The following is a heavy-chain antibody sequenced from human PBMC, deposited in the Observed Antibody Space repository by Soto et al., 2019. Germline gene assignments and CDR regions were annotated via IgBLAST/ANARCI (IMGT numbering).Heavy chain of an antibody. CDR3: ARPSKRAVVYPTSYYYYYMDV. CDR1: GFTFSTYW. CDR2: IKRDGSEK. D-gene: IGHD2-8*02. Sequence: GGSLRLSCAASGFTFSTYWMTWVRQAPGKGLECVANIKRDGSEKYYVDSVKGRFTISRDNAKNSLYLQMNSLRAEDTAVYYCARPSKRAVVYPTSYYYYYMDVWGKGTTVTVSS. V-gene: IGHV3-7*01. J-gene: IGHJ6*03.